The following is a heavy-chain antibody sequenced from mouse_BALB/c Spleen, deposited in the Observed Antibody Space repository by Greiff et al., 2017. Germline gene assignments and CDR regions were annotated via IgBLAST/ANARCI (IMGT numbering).Heavy chain of an antibody. Sequence: ESGPGLVKPSQSLSLTCTVTGYSITSDYAWNWIRQFPGNKLEWMGYISYSGSTSYNPSLKSRISITRDTSKNQFFLQLNSVTTEDTATYYCARKGWDYLFDYWGQGTTLTVSS. D-gene: IGHD2-4*01. CDR1: GYSITSDYA. CDR2: ISYSGST. V-gene: IGHV3-2*02. CDR3: ARKGWDYLFDY. J-gene: IGHJ2*01.